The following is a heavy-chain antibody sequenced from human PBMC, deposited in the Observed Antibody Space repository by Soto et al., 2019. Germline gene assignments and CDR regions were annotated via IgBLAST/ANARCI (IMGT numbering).Heavy chain of an antibody. D-gene: IGHD1-26*01. CDR3: VLSREAYYYYGMDV. CDR1: GYTFTSYA. V-gene: IGHV1-3*01. Sequence: GASVKVSCKASGYTFTSYAMHWVRQAPGQRLEWMGWINAGNGSTKYSQKFQGRVTITRDTSASTAYMELSSLRSEDTAVYYCVLSREAYYYYGMDVWGQGTTVTVSS. J-gene: IGHJ6*02. CDR2: INAGNGST.